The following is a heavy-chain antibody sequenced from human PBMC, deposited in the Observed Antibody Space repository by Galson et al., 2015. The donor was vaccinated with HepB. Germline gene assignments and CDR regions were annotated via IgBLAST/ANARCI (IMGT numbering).Heavy chain of an antibody. CDR3: ARVSKGFGYCTTTTCNAFNS. V-gene: IGHV6-1*01. CDR1: GDSVSSDTAA. CDR2: TFYRSKWYN. D-gene: IGHD2-8*01. Sequence: CAISGDSVSSDTAAWNWIRQSPSRGLEWLRRTFYRSKWYNEYAVSVKSRITISPDTPKNQLSLQLNSVTPEDTAVYYCARVSKGFGYCTTTTCNAFNSWGQGTLVTVSS. J-gene: IGHJ4*02.